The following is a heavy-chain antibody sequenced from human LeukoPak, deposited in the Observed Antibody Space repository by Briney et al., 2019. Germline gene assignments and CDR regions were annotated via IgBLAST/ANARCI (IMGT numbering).Heavy chain of an antibody. CDR1: GFTFSSYW. CDR2: IKQDGSDK. D-gene: IGHD2-15*01. J-gene: IGHJ4*02. CDR3: LTSTRSHRFDY. Sequence: GGTLRLSCAASGFTFSSYWMCWVRQAPGKGLEWVAIIKQDGSDKYYVDSVEGRFIISRDNAKTSLYLQMNSLRAEDTAVYYCLTSTRSHRFDYWGQGTLVTVSS. V-gene: IGHV3-7*01.